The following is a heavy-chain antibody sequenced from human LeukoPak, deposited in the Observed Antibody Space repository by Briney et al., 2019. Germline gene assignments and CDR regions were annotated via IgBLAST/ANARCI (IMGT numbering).Heavy chain of an antibody. Sequence: ASVKVSSKASGYTFTSYNINSVRQTPRQGLEWMGWMNPNSGNTGYAQKFQGRATMTRNTSISTAYMELSSLRSEDTAVYYCARWGHYYGSGSYQNWFDPWGQGTLVTVSS. J-gene: IGHJ5*02. V-gene: IGHV1-8*01. CDR1: GYTFTSYN. D-gene: IGHD3-10*01. CDR2: MNPNSGNT. CDR3: ARWGHYYGSGSYQNWFDP.